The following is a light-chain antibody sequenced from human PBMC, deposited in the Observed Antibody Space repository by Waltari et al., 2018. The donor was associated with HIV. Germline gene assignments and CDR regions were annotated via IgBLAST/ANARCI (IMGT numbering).Light chain of an antibody. V-gene: IGLV1-44*01. CDR3: AAWDDSRNAHVV. CDR2: SSN. CDR1: NYNIGSNS. J-gene: IGLJ2*01. Sequence: QSVLTQPPSASGTPGQRVTISCSGSNYNIGSNSVNWYQQPPGTAPKLLIYSSNQRPLGVPDRFSGSKSGTSASLAISGLQSEDEADYYCAAWDDSRNAHVVFGGGTKLTVL.